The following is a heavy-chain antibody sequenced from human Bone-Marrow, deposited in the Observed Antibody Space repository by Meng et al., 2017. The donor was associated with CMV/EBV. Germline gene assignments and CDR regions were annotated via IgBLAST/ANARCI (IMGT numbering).Heavy chain of an antibody. V-gene: IGHV3-21*01. D-gene: IGHD2-15*01. CDR2: ISSSGAYI. CDR1: GFTFSTYT. Sequence: ASGFTFSTYTMDWVRQAPGKGLEWVASISSSGAYIYYADSVKGRFTISRDNAKNSLYLQMNSLRGEDTAIYYCARVLGDIVVVAFDSWGQGTLVTVSS. CDR3: ARVLGDIVVVAFDS. J-gene: IGHJ4*02.